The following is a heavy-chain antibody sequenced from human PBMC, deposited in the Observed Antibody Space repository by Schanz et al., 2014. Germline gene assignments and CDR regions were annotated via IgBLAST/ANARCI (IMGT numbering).Heavy chain of an antibody. J-gene: IGHJ4*02. CDR3: ARVQIGDVYFDS. CDR1: GDSISGGGYS. D-gene: IGHD2-8*01. Sequence: QVQLQESGPGLVKPSQTLSLTCAASGDSISGGGYSWSWIRQAPGGGLAGIGYINDRGTTHYNPSRERRVTISVDKSTDQLSLKLTSGTAADTAVYFCARVQIGDVYFDSWGQGILVTVSS. V-gene: IGHV4-30-4*07. CDR2: INDRGTT.